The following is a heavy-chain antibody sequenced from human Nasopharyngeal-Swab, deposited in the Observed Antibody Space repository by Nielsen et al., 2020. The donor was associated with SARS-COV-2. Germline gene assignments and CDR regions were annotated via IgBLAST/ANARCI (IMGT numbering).Heavy chain of an antibody. J-gene: IGHJ4*02. CDR1: GFTFDELA. CDR2: ISGDGGST. D-gene: IGHD3-3*01. Sequence: ESLKIYRAGSGFTFDELAMHWVRQAPGKGLEWVSLISGDGGSTYYADSVKGRFTISRDNSKNSLYLQMNSLRTEDTALYYCAKDMKALGYDFWSGPLDYWGQGTMVTVSS. CDR3: AKDMKALGYDFWSGPLDY. V-gene: IGHV3-43*02.